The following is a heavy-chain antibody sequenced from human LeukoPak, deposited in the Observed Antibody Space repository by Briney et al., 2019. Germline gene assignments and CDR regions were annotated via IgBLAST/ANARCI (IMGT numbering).Heavy chain of an antibody. CDR1: GGSISSGNYY. D-gene: IGHD3-10*01. Sequence: SETLSLTCTVSGGSISSGNYYWSWIRQHPGKGLEWIGYIHHSGSTYYNPSLKSRVIISVDTSKNQFSLKLNSVTTADTAVYYCATYGSGSYRFDPWGQGTLVTVSS. CDR3: ATYGSGSYRFDP. J-gene: IGHJ5*02. V-gene: IGHV4-31*03. CDR2: IHHSGST.